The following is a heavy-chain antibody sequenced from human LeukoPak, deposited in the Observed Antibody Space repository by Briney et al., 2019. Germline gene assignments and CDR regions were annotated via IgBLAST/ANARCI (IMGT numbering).Heavy chain of an antibody. Sequence: ASVKVSCKASGYTFTSYYLHWVRQAPGQGLEWRGWINPNTGGTKYAQKFQGRVTMTRDTSISTAYMEVTRLTSDDTAVYYCARALVPAAQRLSSWGQGTLVTVSS. CDR2: INPNTGGT. J-gene: IGHJ5*02. D-gene: IGHD2-2*01. CDR3: ARALVPAAQRLSS. V-gene: IGHV1-2*02. CDR1: GYTFTSYY.